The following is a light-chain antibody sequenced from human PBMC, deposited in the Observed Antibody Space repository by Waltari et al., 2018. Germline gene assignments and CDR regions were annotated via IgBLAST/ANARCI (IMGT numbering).Light chain of an antibody. V-gene: IGLV3-1*01. CDR1: KLGDKY. J-gene: IGLJ3*02. Sequence: SYELTQPPSVSVSPGQTASITCSGDKLGDKYACWYQQKPGQSPVLVIYQDSKRPSGIPERFSGSNSENTATLTISGTQAMDEADYYCQAWDSSTLWVFGGGTKLTVL. CDR2: QDS. CDR3: QAWDSSTLWV.